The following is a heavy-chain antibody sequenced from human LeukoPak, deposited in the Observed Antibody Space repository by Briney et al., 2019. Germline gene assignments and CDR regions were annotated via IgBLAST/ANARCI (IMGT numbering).Heavy chain of an antibody. J-gene: IGHJ3*02. Sequence: PSETLSLTCAVYGGSFSSYYWRWLRQPPGEGGEWIGEINHSGSTNYNPSLKSRVTISLDTSKNHFSLKLSSVTAADTAVYYCARGRSDDAFDIWGQGTMVTVSS. CDR1: GGSFSSYY. V-gene: IGHV4-34*01. CDR2: INHSGST. CDR3: ARGRSDDAFDI.